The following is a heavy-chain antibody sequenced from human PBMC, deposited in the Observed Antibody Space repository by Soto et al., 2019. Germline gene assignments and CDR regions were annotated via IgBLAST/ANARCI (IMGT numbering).Heavy chain of an antibody. CDR1: GYNLTGYY. V-gene: IGHV1-2*02. J-gene: IGHJ4*02. CDR3: AREGSGIAAAGTHPGY. D-gene: IGHD6-13*01. CDR2: INPNSGGT. Sequence: ASVKVSCKASGYNLTGYYMHWVRQAHGQGLEWMGWINPNSGGTNYAQKFQGRVTMTRDTSISTAYMELSRLRSDDTAVYYCAREGSGIAAAGTHPGYWGQGTLFTFAS.